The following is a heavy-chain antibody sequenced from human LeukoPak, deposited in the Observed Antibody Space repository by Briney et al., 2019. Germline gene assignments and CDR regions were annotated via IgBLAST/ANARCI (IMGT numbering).Heavy chain of an antibody. CDR2: ISGSGGST. J-gene: IGHJ4*02. V-gene: IGHV3-23*01. Sequence: GGSLRLSCAASGFTFSSYAMSWVRQAPGKGLEWVSAISGSGGSTYYADSVKGRFTISRDNSKNTLYLQMNSLRAEDTAVYYCAKPVLSSGWYLHYFDYWGQGTLVTVSS. D-gene: IGHD6-19*01. CDR1: GFTFSSYA. CDR3: AKPVLSSGWYLHYFDY.